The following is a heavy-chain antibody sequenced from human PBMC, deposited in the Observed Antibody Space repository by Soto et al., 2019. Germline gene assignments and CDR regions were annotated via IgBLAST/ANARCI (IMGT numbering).Heavy chain of an antibody. J-gene: IGHJ6*02. D-gene: IGHD3-16*01. CDR1: GYSFTSYW. CDR2: IYPGDSDT. CDR3: ARLRLWVNGSYYYYCYGMYV. V-gene: IGHV5-51*01. Sequence: GESLKISCKGSGYSFTSYWIGWVRQMPGKGLEWMGIIYPGDSDTRYSPSFQGQVTISADKSISTAYLQWSSLKASDTAMYYCARLRLWVNGSYYYYCYGMYVWGQGTTVTVSS.